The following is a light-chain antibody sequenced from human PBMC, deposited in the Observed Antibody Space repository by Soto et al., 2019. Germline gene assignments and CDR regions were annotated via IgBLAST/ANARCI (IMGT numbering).Light chain of an antibody. J-gene: IGLJ1*01. Sequence: QSALTQPASVSGSPGQSITISCTGTRSDVGGYNLVSWYQHHPRKAPKLVIYEVSERPSGVSYRFSGSKSGNTASLTISGLQAGYEADYYCCSYAGSVDHYVFGTGTKVTVL. V-gene: IGLV2-23*02. CDR1: RSDVGGYNL. CDR3: CSYAGSVDHYV. CDR2: EVS.